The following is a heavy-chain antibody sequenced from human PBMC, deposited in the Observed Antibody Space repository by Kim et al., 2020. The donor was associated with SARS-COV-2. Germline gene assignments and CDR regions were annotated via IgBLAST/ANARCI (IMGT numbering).Heavy chain of an antibody. CDR1: GFTFSDYY. Sequence: GGSLRLSCAASGFTFSDYYMHWIRQAPGKGLEWLSYISGSGSYKYYADSVKGRFTISRDNAKNTLYLQMNSLRAEDTAVYYCARDATDSDSISPPMYWG. CDR2: ISGSGSYK. V-gene: IGHV3-30*03. CDR3: ARDATDSDSISPPMY. J-gene: IGHJ4*01. D-gene: IGHD3-22*01.